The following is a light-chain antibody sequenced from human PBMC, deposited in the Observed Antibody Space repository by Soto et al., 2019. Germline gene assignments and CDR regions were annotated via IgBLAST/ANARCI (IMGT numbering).Light chain of an antibody. CDR3: QQYGKSPPYT. J-gene: IGKJ4*01. CDR1: QSGCSSY. CDR2: GAS. Sequence: EIVLTQSPGTLSLSPGERATLSCRASQSGCSSYLAWYQQSPGQAPRLLIYGASTRATGIPDRFSGSGSGTDFTLTISRLEPEDFAVYYCQQYGKSPPYTFGGGTKVEIK. V-gene: IGKV3-20*01.